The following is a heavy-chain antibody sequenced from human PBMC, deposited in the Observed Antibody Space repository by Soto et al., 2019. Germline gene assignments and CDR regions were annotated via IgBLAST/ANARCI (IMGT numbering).Heavy chain of an antibody. CDR1: GGTFSSYT. V-gene: IGHV1-69*02. Sequence: QVQLVQSGAEVKKPGSSVKVSCKASGGTFSSYTISWVRQAPGQGLEWMGRIIPILGIANYAQKFHGRVTITADKSTSTAYMELSSLRSEDTAVYYCARIGVYSGYDFDYWGQGTLVTVSS. CDR2: IIPILGIA. CDR3: ARIGVYSGYDFDY. J-gene: IGHJ4*02. D-gene: IGHD5-12*01.